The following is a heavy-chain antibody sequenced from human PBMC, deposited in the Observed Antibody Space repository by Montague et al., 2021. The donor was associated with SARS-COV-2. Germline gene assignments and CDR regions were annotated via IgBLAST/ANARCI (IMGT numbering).Heavy chain of an antibody. J-gene: IGHJ3*02. D-gene: IGHD4-23*01. CDR3: ARWGLYGGNPGDGAFDI. CDR1: GGSISSYY. CDR2: IYYSGST. Sequence: SETLSPTCTVSGGSISSYYWSWIRQPPGKGLEWIGYIYYSGSTNYNPSLKSRVTISVDTFKNQFSPKLSSVTAADTAVYYCARWGLYGGNPGDGAFDIWGQGTMVTVSS. V-gene: IGHV4-59*01.